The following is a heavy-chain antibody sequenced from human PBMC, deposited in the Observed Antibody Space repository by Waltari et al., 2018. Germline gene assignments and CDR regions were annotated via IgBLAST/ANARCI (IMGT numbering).Heavy chain of an antibody. CDR3: ARDGVVYAIKAAGWFDP. V-gene: IGHV1-46*01. D-gene: IGHD2-8*02. CDR2: INPSGGST. Sequence: QVQLVQSGAEVKKPGASVKVSCKASGYTFTSYYMHWVRQAHGQGLEWMGIINPSGGSTSYAQKFQGRVTMTRDTSTSTVYMELSSLRSEDTAVYYCARDGVVYAIKAAGWFDPWGQGTLVTVSS. J-gene: IGHJ5*02. CDR1: GYTFTSYY.